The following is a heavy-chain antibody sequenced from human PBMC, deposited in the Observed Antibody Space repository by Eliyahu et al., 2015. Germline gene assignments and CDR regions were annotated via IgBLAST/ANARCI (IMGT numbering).Heavy chain of an antibody. Sequence: QVQLVXSGGGVVQPGGSLRLSCAASGFVLSSYGMXWVRQAPGKGLEWVXTIXYDGSNXYYAXSVKGXFTISRDSSKNXMYVQMNGLRAEDTAVYYCARESASLLRGSGMDYWGQGTLVTVS. CDR3: ARESASLLRGSGMDY. D-gene: IGHD2-21*01. J-gene: IGHJ4*02. V-gene: IGHV3-33*01. CDR2: IXYDGSNX. CDR1: GFVLSSYG.